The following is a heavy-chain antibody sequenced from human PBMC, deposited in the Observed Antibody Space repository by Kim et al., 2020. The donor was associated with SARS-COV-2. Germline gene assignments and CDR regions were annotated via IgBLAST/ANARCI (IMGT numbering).Heavy chain of an antibody. CDR1: GSSFNNYW. CDR3: VKLGWGFFEY. V-gene: IGHV3-7*01. CDR2: IKEDGSEN. Sequence: GGSLRLSCAVSGSSFNNYWMGWVRQAPGKGLEWVARIKEDGSENSYVDSVKGRFTISRDNAKNSLYLQMNSLTAEDTAVYYCVKLGWGFFEYWGQGTLVTVSS. J-gene: IGHJ4*02. D-gene: IGHD7-27*01.